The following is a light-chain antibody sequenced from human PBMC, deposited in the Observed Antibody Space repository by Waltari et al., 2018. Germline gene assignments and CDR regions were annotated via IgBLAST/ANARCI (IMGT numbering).Light chain of an antibody. CDR2: ENN. J-gene: IGLJ1*01. Sequence: NFMLTQTHSVSESPGTAVTISCTRSSGTIASNFVQWFQQRPGSAPTTRIYENNHRPSEVPARFSASSDTSSNSASLFISGLKTEDEAYYFCQSYDTNNLYVFGTGTKVTVL. V-gene: IGLV6-57*04. CDR3: QSYDTNNLYV. CDR1: SGTIASNF.